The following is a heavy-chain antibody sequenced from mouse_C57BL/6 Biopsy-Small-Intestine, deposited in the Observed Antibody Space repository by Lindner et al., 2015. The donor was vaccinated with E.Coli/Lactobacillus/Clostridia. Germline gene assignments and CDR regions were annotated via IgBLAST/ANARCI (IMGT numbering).Heavy chain of an antibody. Sequence: VQLQESGGGLVKPGGSLKLSCVASGFVFSDYGMHWVRQAPEKGLEWVAFISSGSSTIYYADTMKGRFTISRDNAKNTLFLQMTSLRSEDAAMYYCARDWYYFDYWGQGTTLTVSS. D-gene: IGHD4-1*01. J-gene: IGHJ2*01. CDR1: GFVFSDYG. CDR2: ISSGSSTI. CDR3: ARDWYYFDY. V-gene: IGHV5-17*01.